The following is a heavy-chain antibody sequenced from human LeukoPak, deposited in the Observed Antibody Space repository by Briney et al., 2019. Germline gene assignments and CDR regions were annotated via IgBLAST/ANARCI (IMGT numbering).Heavy chain of an antibody. CDR1: GYSINTGRY. V-gene: IGHV4-38-2*01. CDR3: ARSLSTAGIDF. CDR2: VYHSDTT. J-gene: IGHJ4*02. D-gene: IGHD2-2*01. Sequence: KPSETLSLTCAVSGYSINTGRYWGWIRQPPGKGLERIGSVYHSDTTFYNPSLRSRLTISVDTSKNQFSLILRSVTAAYTAVYYCARSLSTAGIDFWGQGTLVTVSS.